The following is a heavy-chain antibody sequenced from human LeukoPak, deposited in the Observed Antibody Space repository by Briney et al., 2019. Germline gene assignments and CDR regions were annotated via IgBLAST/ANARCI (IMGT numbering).Heavy chain of an antibody. Sequence: SETLSLTCTVSGGSISSGGYYWSWLRQHPGKGLEWIVYIYYSGSNYYNPSLKSRVTISVDTSKNQFSLKLSSVTAADTAVYYCARVGYYDSSGYYYPNWFDPWGQGTLVTVSS. D-gene: IGHD3-22*01. J-gene: IGHJ5*02. CDR1: GGSISSGGYY. CDR2: IYYSGSN. V-gene: IGHV4-31*03. CDR3: ARVGYYDSSGYYYPNWFDP.